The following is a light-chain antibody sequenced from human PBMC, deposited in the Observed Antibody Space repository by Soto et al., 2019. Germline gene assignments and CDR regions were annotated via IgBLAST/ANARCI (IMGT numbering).Light chain of an antibody. V-gene: IGLV1-40*01. Sequence: QSVLTQPPSVSGAPGQRVTISCTGSSSNIGAGYDVHWYQQLPGTAPKLLIYGNINRPSGVPDRFSASKSGTSASLAITGLQAEDEADYYCQSYDSTLSVHVVFGGGTKLTV. CDR2: GNI. J-gene: IGLJ2*01. CDR3: QSYDSTLSVHVV. CDR1: SSNIGAGYD.